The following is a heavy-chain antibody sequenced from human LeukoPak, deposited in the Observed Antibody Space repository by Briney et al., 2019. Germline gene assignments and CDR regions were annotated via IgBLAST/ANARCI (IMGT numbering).Heavy chain of an antibody. V-gene: IGHV3-64*01. CDR2: ISSNGGST. D-gene: IGHD2-2*01. Sequence: GGSLRLSCVVSGFTFSSYAMHWVRQAPGKGLEYVSAISSNGGSTYYANSVKGRFTISRDNSKNTLYLQMGSLGAEDMAVYYRARGVLPAAMSEFDYWGQGTLVTVSS. J-gene: IGHJ4*02. CDR1: GFTFSSYA. CDR3: ARGVLPAAMSEFDY.